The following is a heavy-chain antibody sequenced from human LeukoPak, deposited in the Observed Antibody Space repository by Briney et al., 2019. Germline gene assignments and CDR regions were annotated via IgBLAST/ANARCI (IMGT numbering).Heavy chain of an antibody. CDR3: ARKAYGLDV. V-gene: IGHV3-7*03. Sequence: GGSLRLPCAPSGFTFSSYWMSWVRQAPGRGLEWVANIKQDGSEKYYVDSVKGRFTISRDNAKNSLYLQMNSLRAEDTAVYYCARKAYGLDVWGKGTTVTVSS. CDR2: IKQDGSEK. J-gene: IGHJ6*04. CDR1: GFTFSSYW.